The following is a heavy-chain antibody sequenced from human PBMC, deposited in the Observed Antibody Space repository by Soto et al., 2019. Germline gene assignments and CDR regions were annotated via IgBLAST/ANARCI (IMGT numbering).Heavy chain of an antibody. CDR3: ARRTPAAGTSGDHYYYYMDV. CDR1: GGTFSSYT. V-gene: IGHV1-69*02. Sequence: GASVKVSCKASGGTFSSYTISWVRQAPGQGLEWLGRFIPILGIANYAQKFQGRVTITADKSTSTAYMELSSLRSEDTAVYYCARRTPAAGTSGDHYYYYMDVWGKGTTVTVSS. CDR2: FIPILGIA. D-gene: IGHD6-13*01. J-gene: IGHJ6*03.